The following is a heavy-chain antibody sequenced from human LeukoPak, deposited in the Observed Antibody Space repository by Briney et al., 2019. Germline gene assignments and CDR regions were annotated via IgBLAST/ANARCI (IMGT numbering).Heavy chain of an antibody. CDR2: ISGSGGTT. V-gene: IGHV3-23*01. CDR1: GFTFNNFP. D-gene: IGHD3-22*01. Sequence: GGSLRLSCAASGFTFNNFPMSWVRQVPGKGLEWVSSISGSGGTTYYAGSVRGRFTISRDNAKKTLFLHMRSLRAEDTALYYCAKDGYFHDSSGYSYFDSWGQGILVSVSS. J-gene: IGHJ4*02. CDR3: AKDGYFHDSSGYSYFDS.